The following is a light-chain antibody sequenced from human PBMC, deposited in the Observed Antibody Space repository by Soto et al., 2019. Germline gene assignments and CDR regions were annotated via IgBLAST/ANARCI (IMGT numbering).Light chain of an antibody. V-gene: IGKV1-27*01. CDR2: AAS. Sequence: DIQMTQSPSSLSASVGDRVTITCRARQGISTYLAWYQQKPGKVPKLLIYAASTLQSVVPSRFSGSGSGTDFTLTISSLQPEDVATYYCQKYNSAPWTFGQGTKVEIK. J-gene: IGKJ1*01. CDR3: QKYNSAPWT. CDR1: QGISTY.